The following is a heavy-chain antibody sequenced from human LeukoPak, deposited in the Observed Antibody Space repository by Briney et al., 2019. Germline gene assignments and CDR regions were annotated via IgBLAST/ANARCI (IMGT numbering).Heavy chain of an antibody. CDR1: GGSISSSSYY. Sequence: SETLSLTCTVSGGSISSSSYYWGWIRRPPGKGLEWIGSIYYSGSTYYNPSLKSRVTISVDTSKNQFSLKLSSVTAADTAVYYCARMEEKSPVGATLGTASWFDPWGQGTLVTVSS. CDR2: IYYSGST. J-gene: IGHJ5*02. D-gene: IGHD1-26*01. V-gene: IGHV4-39*01. CDR3: ARMEEKSPVGATLGTASWFDP.